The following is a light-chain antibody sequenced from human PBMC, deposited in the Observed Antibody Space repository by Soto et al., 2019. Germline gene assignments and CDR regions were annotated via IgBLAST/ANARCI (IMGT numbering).Light chain of an antibody. V-gene: IGKV1-12*01. Sequence: DIQMTQSPSSVSASVGDRVTITCRATQDIISWLSWYQQKPGTAPKLLIYSASSLQGGVPSRFSGSGSGTEFTLTFSGLQPEDFATYYCQQSDSFPLTFGGGTKVE. J-gene: IGKJ4*01. CDR3: QQSDSFPLT. CDR1: QDIISW. CDR2: SAS.